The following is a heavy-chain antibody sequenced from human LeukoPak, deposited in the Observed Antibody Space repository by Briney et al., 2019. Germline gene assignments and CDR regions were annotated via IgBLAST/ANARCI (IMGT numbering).Heavy chain of an antibody. D-gene: IGHD2-8*01. Sequence: ASVKVSCKASGYTFTSYYIHWVQQAPGQGLEWMGIINPSSGNTNYAQKFQGRLTMTRDMSTSTVYMDLSSLRSDDTAVYYCTRRANGRRYNWFDTWGQGTLVTVSS. V-gene: IGHV1-46*01. CDR1: GYTFTSYY. CDR3: TRRANGRRYNWFDT. J-gene: IGHJ5*02. CDR2: INPSSGNT.